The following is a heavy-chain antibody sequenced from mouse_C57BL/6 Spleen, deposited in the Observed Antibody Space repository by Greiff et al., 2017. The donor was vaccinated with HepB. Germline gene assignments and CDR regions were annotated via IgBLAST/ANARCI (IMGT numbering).Heavy chain of an antibody. D-gene: IGHD1-1*01. CDR2: IDPSDSYT. Sequence: QLQQPGAELVMPGASVKLSCKASGYTFTSYWMHWVKQRPGQGLEWIGEIDPSDSYTNYNQKFKGKSTLTVDKSSSTAYMQLSSLTSEDSAVYYCARGNYYGSSYHFDYWGQGTTLTVSS. CDR1: GYTFTSYW. J-gene: IGHJ2*01. CDR3: ARGNYYGSSYHFDY. V-gene: IGHV1-69*01.